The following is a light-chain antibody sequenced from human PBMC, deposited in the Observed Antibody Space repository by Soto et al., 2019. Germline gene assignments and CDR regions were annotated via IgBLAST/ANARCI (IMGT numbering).Light chain of an antibody. CDR1: QSVSNY. V-gene: IGKV3-20*01. CDR3: HQYGGSPQT. Sequence: EIVLTQSPGTLSLSPGGRATLSCRASQSVSNYLAWSQRKPGQAPRLLSYGASIRATGIPDRFSGSGSGTDFTLTISRLEPEDFAVYYCHQYGGSPQTFGQGTKVDIK. J-gene: IGKJ1*01. CDR2: GAS.